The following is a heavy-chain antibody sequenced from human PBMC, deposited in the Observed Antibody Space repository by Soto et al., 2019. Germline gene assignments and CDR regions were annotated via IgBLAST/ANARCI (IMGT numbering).Heavy chain of an antibody. V-gene: IGHV3-23*01. CDR2: ISGSGAST. J-gene: IGHJ4*02. CDR1: GFTFSSYA. D-gene: IGHD3-9*01. CDR3: AHFDWFIDY. Sequence: EVQLLESGGGLVQPGGSLRLSCAASGFTFSSYAMSWVRQAPRKGLEWVSAISGSGASTYYADSVKGWFTISRDNSKNTLYLQMNSLRAEDTAVYYCAHFDWFIDYWGQGTLVTVSS.